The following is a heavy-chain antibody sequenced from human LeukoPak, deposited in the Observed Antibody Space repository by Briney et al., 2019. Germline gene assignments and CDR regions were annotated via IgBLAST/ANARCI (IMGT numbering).Heavy chain of an antibody. CDR1: GFTFSSYW. CDR2: INSDGSST. J-gene: IGHJ4*02. V-gene: IGHV3-74*01. Sequence: GSLRLSCAASGFTFSSYWMHWVRQAPGKGLVWVSHINSDGSSTNYADSVKGRFTISRDNAKNTLYLQMNSLRAEDTAVYYCARGGGYSYGPFDYWGQGTLVTVSS. CDR3: ARGGGYSYGPFDY. D-gene: IGHD5-18*01.